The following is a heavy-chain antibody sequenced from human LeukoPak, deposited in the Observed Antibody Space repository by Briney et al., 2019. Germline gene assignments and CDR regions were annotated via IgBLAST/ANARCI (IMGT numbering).Heavy chain of an antibody. J-gene: IGHJ6*02. V-gene: IGHV4-30-2*01. Sequence: SETLPLTCTVSGGSISSYSWSWIRQPPGKGLEWIGCIYHSGSTYYNPSHKSRVTISVDRSKNQFSLRLSSVTAADTAVYYCASFDFWSGEPPLDVWGQGTTVTVSS. D-gene: IGHD3-3*01. CDR1: GGSISSYS. CDR2: IYHSGST. CDR3: ASFDFWSGEPPLDV.